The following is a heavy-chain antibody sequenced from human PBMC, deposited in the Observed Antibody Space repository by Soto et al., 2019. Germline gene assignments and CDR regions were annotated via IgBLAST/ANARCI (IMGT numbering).Heavy chain of an antibody. CDR3: AKARFRDSSMFLLDY. D-gene: IGHD6-19*01. CDR2: ISGSGGST. V-gene: IGHV3-23*01. J-gene: IGHJ4*02. Sequence: PGGSLRLSCAASGFTFSSYAMSWVRQAPGKGLEWVSAISGSGGSTYYADSVKGRFTISRDNSKNTLYLQMNSLRAEDTAVYYCAKARFRDSSMFLLDYWGQGTLVTVLL. CDR1: GFTFSSYA.